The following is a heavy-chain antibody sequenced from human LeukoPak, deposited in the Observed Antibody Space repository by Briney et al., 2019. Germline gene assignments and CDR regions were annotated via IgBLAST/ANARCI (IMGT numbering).Heavy chain of an antibody. Sequence: SETLSLTCSVSGGFISSGSYYWSWIRRPAGKGLEWIGRIYTSGNTNYNPSLKSRVSISLDTSKNQFSLKLNSVTAADTAVYFCAKTQWFAMDVWGRGTTVTISS. CDR3: AKTQWFAMDV. V-gene: IGHV4-61*02. J-gene: IGHJ6*03. CDR2: IYTSGNT. D-gene: IGHD3-10*01. CDR1: GGFISSGSYY.